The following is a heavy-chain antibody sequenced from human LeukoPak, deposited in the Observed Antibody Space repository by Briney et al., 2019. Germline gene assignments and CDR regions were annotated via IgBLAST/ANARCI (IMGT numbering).Heavy chain of an antibody. D-gene: IGHD1-26*01. CDR2: INPSGGST. Sequence: ASVKVSCKASGYTFTSYYMHWVRQAPGQGLEWMGIINPSGGSTSYAQKFQGRVTITRDMSTSTVYMELSSLRSEDTAVYYCARDNSGGSGDGGPDSYYYYYYMDVWGKGTTVTVSS. J-gene: IGHJ6*03. V-gene: IGHV1-46*01. CDR1: GYTFTSYY. CDR3: ARDNSGGSGDGGPDSYYYYYYMDV.